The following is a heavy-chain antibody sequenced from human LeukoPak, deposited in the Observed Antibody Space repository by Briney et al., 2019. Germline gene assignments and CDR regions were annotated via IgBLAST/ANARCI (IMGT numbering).Heavy chain of an antibody. CDR1: GFTFSTYA. CDR2: ISGSGGST. D-gene: IGHD4-17*01. J-gene: IGHJ4*02. V-gene: IGHV3-23*01. Sequence: GGSLRLSCAASGFTFSTYAMSWVRQAPGKGLERVSGISGSGGSTYYADSVKGRFTISRDNSKNTLDLQMNSLRAEDTAVYYCEEDVFRAYGDWTLYYFDYWGQGTLVTVSS. CDR3: EEDVFRAYGDWTLYYFDY.